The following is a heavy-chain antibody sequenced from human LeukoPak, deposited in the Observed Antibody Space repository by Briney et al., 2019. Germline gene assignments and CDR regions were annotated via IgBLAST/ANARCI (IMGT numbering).Heavy chain of an antibody. D-gene: IGHD3-22*01. Sequence: GGSLRLSCAASGFTFRSYSMNWVRQAPGKGLEWVAVIWFDGSNKYYADSVKGRFTISRDNSKNTLYQQMNSLRTEDTAIYYCAKEDVVVITIRYFQHWGQGTLVTVSS. J-gene: IGHJ1*01. CDR2: IWFDGSNK. CDR3: AKEDVVVITIRYFQH. CDR1: GFTFRSYS. V-gene: IGHV3-30*02.